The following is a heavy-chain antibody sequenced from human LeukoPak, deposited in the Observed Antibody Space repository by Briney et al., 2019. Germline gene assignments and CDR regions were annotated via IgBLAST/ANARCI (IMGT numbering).Heavy chain of an antibody. Sequence: GGSLRLSCTASGFTFGDYAMSWFRQAPGKGLEWVGFIRSKAYGGTTEYAASVKGRFTISRDDSKSIAYLQMNSLKTEDTAVYYCARAQYGSGSLLMGDNWFDPWGPGTLVTVSS. D-gene: IGHD3-10*01. J-gene: IGHJ5*02. V-gene: IGHV3-49*03. CDR1: GFTFGDYA. CDR2: IRSKAYGGTT. CDR3: ARAQYGSGSLLMGDNWFDP.